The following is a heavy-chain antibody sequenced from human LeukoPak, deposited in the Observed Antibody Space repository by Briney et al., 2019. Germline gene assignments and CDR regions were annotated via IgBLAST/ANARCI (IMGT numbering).Heavy chain of an antibody. CDR1: GFIVSSTY. J-gene: IGHJ4*02. CDR3: AKGILRLGYSYGYFDY. Sequence: GGSLRLSCAASGFIVSSTYMSWVRQAPGKGLEWVSAISGSGGSTYYADSMKGRFTISRDNSKNTLYLQMNSLRAEDTAVYYCAKGILRLGYSYGYFDYWGQGTLVTVSS. V-gene: IGHV3-23*01. CDR2: ISGSGGST. D-gene: IGHD5-18*01.